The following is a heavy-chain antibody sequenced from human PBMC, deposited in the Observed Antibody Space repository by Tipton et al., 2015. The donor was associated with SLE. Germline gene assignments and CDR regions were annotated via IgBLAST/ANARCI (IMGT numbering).Heavy chain of an antibody. J-gene: IGHJ5*01. V-gene: IGHV3-7*01. Sequence: GSLRLSCAASGFTFSGSWMNWVRQAPGKGLEWVAHIKGDGSEKNYVDSVKGRFTISRDNARNSLFLQMNNLRDEDTALYYCARTNWLDSWGREHWSPSPQ. CDR2: IKGDGSEK. CDR1: GFTFSGSW. CDR3: ARTNWLDS.